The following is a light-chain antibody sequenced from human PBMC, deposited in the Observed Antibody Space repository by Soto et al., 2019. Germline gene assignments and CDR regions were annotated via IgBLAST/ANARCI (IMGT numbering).Light chain of an antibody. CDR3: QHYGSSPWT. CDR1: QSVSSSF. J-gene: IGKJ1*01. Sequence: VLSQSPGTVSLSPGERATLSCRASQSVSSSFLAWYQQKPGQAPRLLIHGASNRATGIPDRFSGSGSGTDFTLTISRLEPEDFAVYYCQHYGSSPWTFGQGTKVDVK. V-gene: IGKV3-20*01. CDR2: GAS.